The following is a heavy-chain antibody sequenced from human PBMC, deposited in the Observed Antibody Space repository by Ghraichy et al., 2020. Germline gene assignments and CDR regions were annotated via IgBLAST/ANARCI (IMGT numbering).Heavy chain of an antibody. V-gene: IGHV1-18*04. CDR3: ARDLFGSSGWSYFDY. D-gene: IGHD6-19*01. Sequence: ASVKVSCKASGYTFTSYGISWVRQAPGQGLEWMGWISAYNGNTNYAQKLQGRVTMTTDTSTSTAYMELRSLRSDDTAVYYCARDLFGSSGWSYFDYWGQGTLVTVSS. CDR1: GYTFTSYG. J-gene: IGHJ4*02. CDR2: ISAYNGNT.